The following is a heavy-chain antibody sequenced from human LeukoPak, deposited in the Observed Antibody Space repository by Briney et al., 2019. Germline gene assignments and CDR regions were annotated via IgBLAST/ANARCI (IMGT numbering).Heavy chain of an antibody. CDR3: ARDRGAYCGGDCYLGFVY. J-gene: IGHJ4*01. CDR1: GFTFSSYT. Sequence: NPGGSLRLSCAASGFTFSSYTMNWVRQAPGKGLEWVSSIAGSSGYISYADSVKGRFTISRDNAKKSLYLQMTSLTAEDTAVYYCARDRGAYCGGDCYLGFVYWGRGTLVTVSS. V-gene: IGHV3-21*01. CDR2: IAGSSGYI. D-gene: IGHD2-21*02.